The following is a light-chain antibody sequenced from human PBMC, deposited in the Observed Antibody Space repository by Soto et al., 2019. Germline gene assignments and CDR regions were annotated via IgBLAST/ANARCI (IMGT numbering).Light chain of an antibody. CDR1: QSVATN. CDR2: GAS. Sequence: VMTQSPATLSVSPGERVTLSCRASQSVATNLAWYQQRPGQAPRLLIYGASKRAIGLPARFSGSGSGTEFTLPISSLQSEDFAVYYCQQYNDWPQTLGQGTKVEIK. J-gene: IGKJ1*01. CDR3: QQYNDWPQT. V-gene: IGKV3-15*01.